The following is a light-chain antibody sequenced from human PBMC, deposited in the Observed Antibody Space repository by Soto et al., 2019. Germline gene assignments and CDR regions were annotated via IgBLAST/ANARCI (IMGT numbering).Light chain of an antibody. V-gene: IGLV1-44*01. Sequence: VLTPPPSASWTPGQRVPISCSVSSSHIGINTVSWYQQLPGTAPKLLIYTNNQRPSGVPDRFSCSKSGTSASLAISGIQSEDEADYYCAEWDDSLNGLVFGTGTKVTGL. J-gene: IGLJ1*01. CDR2: TNN. CDR1: SSHIGINT. CDR3: AEWDDSLNGLV.